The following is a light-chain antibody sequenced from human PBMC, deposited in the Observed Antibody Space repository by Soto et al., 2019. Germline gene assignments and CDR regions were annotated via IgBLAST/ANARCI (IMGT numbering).Light chain of an antibody. CDR2: EVS. CDR3: CSYAGSSNS. V-gene: IGLV2-23*02. CDR1: SSDVGSYNL. J-gene: IGLJ2*01. Sequence: QSVLTQPASVSGSPGQSITISCTGTSSDVGSYNLVSWYQQHPGKAPKLMIYEVSKRPSGVSNRFSGSKSGNTASLTISGLQAEDEADYYCCSYAGSSNSFGGGTKVTVL.